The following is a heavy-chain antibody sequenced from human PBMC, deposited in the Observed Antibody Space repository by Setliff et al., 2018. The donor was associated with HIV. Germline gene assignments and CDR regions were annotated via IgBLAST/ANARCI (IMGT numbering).Heavy chain of an antibody. CDR1: GYTFINYD. Sequence: ASVKVSCKASGYTFINYDIYWVRQTTGQGLEWMGWMNPDSGNTGYAQKFQGRVTMTRNTSISTAYMDLSSLRSEDTAVYYCASGEPYYYDSTGYSGNYFDYWGQGTLVTVSS. J-gene: IGHJ4*02. CDR2: MNPDSGNT. D-gene: IGHD3-22*01. CDR3: ASGEPYYYDSTGYSGNYFDY. V-gene: IGHV1-8*02.